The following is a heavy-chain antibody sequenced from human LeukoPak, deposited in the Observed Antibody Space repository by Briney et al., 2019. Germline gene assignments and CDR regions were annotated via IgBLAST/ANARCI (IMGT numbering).Heavy chain of an antibody. CDR2: ISGSGGNT. J-gene: IGHJ6*03. V-gene: IGHV3-23*01. D-gene: IGHD4-17*01. Sequence: GGSLRLSCAASGFTFSSYAMNWVRQAPGKGLEWVSSISGSGGNTYYAEYVKGRFTISRDNFKNTLYLQMNSLRAEDTAVNYCAKGGGNAYGDYGERLYYYMDVWGKGTTVTVSS. CDR3: AKGGGNAYGDYGERLYYYMDV. CDR1: GFTFSSYA.